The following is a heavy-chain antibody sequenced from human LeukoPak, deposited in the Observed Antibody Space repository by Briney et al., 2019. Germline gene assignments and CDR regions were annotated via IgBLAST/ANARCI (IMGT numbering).Heavy chain of an antibody. CDR3: ARDRWFGDEDSFDI. V-gene: IGHV3-33*08. J-gene: IGHJ3*02. D-gene: IGHD3-10*01. CDR2: VWYDGSNK. CDR1: GFTFSSYS. Sequence: PGGSLRLSCAASGFTFSSYSMHWVRQAPGKGLEWVAVVWYDGSNKYYADSVKGRFTISRDNSKNTLYLQMNSLRAEDTAIYYCARDRWFGDEDSFDIWGQGTMVTVSS.